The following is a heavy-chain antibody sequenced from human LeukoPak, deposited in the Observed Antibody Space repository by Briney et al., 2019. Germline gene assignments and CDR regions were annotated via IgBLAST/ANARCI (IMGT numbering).Heavy chain of an antibody. CDR3: ARGGSPSTFGSGNINANNWFDP. D-gene: IGHD3-3*01. V-gene: IGHV4-31*03. Sequence: PSETLSLTCTVSGGSISSGGYYWSWIRQHPGKGLEWIGYIYYSGSTYYNPSLKSRVTISVDTSKNQFSLKLSSVTAADTAVYYCARGGSPSTFGSGNINANNWFDPWGQGTLVTVSS. CDR2: IYYSGST. J-gene: IGHJ5*02. CDR1: GGSISSGGYY.